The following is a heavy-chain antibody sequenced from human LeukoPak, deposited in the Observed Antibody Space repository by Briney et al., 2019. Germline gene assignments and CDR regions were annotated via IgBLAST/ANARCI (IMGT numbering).Heavy chain of an antibody. Sequence: PGGSLRLSCAASGFTFDDYAMHWVRQAPGKGLEWVSLISWDGGSTYYADSVKGRFTISRDNAKNSLYLQMNSLRAEDTALYYCAKIYGGHDYFDYWGQGTLVTVSS. V-gene: IGHV3-43D*03. CDR1: GFTFDDYA. CDR3: AKIYGGHDYFDY. CDR2: ISWDGGST. J-gene: IGHJ4*02. D-gene: IGHD5-12*01.